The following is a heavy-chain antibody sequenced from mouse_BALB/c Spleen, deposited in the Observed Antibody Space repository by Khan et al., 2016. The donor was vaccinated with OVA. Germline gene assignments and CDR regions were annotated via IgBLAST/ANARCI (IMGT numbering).Heavy chain of an antibody. J-gene: IGHJ2*01. Sequence: VQLQQSGAELAKPGASVQMSCKASGYTFTTYWMHWVQQRPGQGLEWIGYITPTSGYTDYSENFKDKATLSADKSSSTAYMQLSSLTAEDSAVYYCTRDRIDYWGQGTTLTVSS. CDR1: GYTFTTYW. V-gene: IGHV1-7*01. CDR3: TRDRIDY. CDR2: ITPTSGYT.